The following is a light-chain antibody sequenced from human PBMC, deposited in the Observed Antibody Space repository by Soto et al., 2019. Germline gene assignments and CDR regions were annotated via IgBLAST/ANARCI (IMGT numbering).Light chain of an antibody. Sequence: QSVLTQPPSVSGAPGQRVTISCTGSSSNIGAGYDVHWYHQLPGPAPKLLLYGNSNRPSGVPDRFSGSKSGTSASLAITGLQAEDEADYYCQSYDSSLSGSRVFGGGTQLTVL. V-gene: IGLV1-40*01. J-gene: IGLJ3*02. CDR3: QSYDSSLSGSRV. CDR2: GNS. CDR1: SSNIGAGYD.